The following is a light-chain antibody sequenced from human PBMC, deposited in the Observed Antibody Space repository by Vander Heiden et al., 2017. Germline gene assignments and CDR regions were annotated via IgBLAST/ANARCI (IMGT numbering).Light chain of an antibody. CDR3: HQYGSSPFT. Sequence: EIVLTQSPGTLSLSTGERATLSCRASQSVSSSYLAWYQQKPGQTPRLPIYGASSRATGIPDRFSGSGSGADFTLTISSLEPEDFAVYYCHQYGSSPFTFGPGTTVDIK. CDR1: QSVSSSY. CDR2: GAS. J-gene: IGKJ3*01. V-gene: IGKV3-20*01.